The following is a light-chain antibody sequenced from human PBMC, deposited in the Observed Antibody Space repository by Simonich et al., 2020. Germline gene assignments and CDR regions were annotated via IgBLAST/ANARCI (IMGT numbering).Light chain of an antibody. CDR1: QSVSNN. Sequence: EIVMTQSPATLSVYPGERATLSCRASQSVSNNLAWYQQKHGQAPRLLIYGASTRATGIPARFSGSGSGTEFTLTISSLQSEDFAVYYCQQYNNWPLTFGGGTKVEIK. CDR3: QQYNNWPLT. J-gene: IGKJ4*01. V-gene: IGKV3-15*01. CDR2: GAS.